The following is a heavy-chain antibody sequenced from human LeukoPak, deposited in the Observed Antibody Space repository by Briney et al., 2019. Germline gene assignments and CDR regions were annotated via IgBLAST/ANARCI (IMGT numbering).Heavy chain of an antibody. V-gene: IGHV1-2*02. CDR2: INSNSGGT. CDR3: ARALIVVVPAAISDV. CDR1: GYTFTGYY. J-gene: IGHJ6*02. D-gene: IGHD2-2*01. Sequence: ASVKVSCKASGYTFTGYYMHWVRQAPGQGLEWMGWINSNSGGTNYAQKFQGRVTMTRDTSISTAYMELSRLRSDDTAVYYCARALIVVVPAAISDVWGQGTTVTVSS.